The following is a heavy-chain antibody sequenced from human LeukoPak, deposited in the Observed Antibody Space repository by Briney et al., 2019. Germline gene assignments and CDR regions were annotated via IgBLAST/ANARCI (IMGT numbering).Heavy chain of an antibody. CDR1: GFTFSTYA. D-gene: IGHD6-19*01. J-gene: IGHJ4*02. CDR2: TSFDESNK. CDR3: AVVAGRFPPDY. V-gene: IGHV3-30-3*01. Sequence: GGSLRLSCAASGFTFSTYAMHWVRQAPGKGLEWVAFTSFDESNKFYADSVEGRFTISRDNSKNTLFLQMHNLRVDDTAMYFCAVVAGRFPPDYWGQGTLVTVSS.